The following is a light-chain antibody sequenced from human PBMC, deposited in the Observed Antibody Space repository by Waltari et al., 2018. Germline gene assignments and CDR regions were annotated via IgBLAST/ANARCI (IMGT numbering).Light chain of an antibody. CDR2: DVS. J-gene: IGLJ3*02. CDR3: CSFTSSSTWV. V-gene: IGLV2-14*03. CDR1: TSDLGGYNY. Sequence: QSALTQPASVSWSPGQSITISCTGTTSDLGGYNYVSWYQQHPGKAPKLIIFDVSSRPSGVSNRFSGSKSANTASLIISGLQAEDEADYYCCSFTSSSTWVFGGGTKLTVL.